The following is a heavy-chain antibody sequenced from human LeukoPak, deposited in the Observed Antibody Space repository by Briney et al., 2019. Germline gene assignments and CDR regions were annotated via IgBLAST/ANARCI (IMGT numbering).Heavy chain of an antibody. D-gene: IGHD1-14*01. CDR2: ISYSGST. V-gene: IGHV4-39*01. CDR3: ARLPGSYYYYMDV. CDR1: SGSISSSSYY. J-gene: IGHJ6*03. Sequence: PSETLSLTCTVSSGSISSSSYYWGWIRQPPGKGLEWIGSISYSGSTYYNPSLKSRVTISVDTSKSQFSLKLSSVTAADTAVFYCARLPGSYYYYMDVWGKGTTVTVSS.